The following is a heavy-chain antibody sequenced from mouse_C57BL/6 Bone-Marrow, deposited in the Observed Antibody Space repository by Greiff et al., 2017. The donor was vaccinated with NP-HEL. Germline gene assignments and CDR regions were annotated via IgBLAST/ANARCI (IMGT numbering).Heavy chain of an antibody. CDR2: INPYNGGT. CDR3: ARYLYYYGSSYAWFAY. Sequence: VQLKESGPVLVKPGASVKMSCKASGYTFTDYYMNWVKQSHGKSLEWIGVINPYNGGTSYNQKFKGKATLTVDKSSSTAYMELNSLTSEDSAVYYCARYLYYYGSSYAWFAYWGQGTLVTVSA. CDR1: GYTFTDYY. V-gene: IGHV1-19*01. J-gene: IGHJ3*01. D-gene: IGHD1-1*01.